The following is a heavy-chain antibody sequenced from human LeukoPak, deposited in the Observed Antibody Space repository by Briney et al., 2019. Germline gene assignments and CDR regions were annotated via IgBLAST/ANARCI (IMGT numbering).Heavy chain of an antibody. D-gene: IGHD4-17*01. CDR1: GFTFSSYG. J-gene: IGHJ4*02. Sequence: PGGSLRLSCAASGFTFSSYGMHWVRQAPGKGLEWVAFIRYDGSNKYYAGSVKGRFTISRDNSKNTLYLQMNSLRAEDTAVYYCAKDMDYGDGYFDYWGQGTLVTVSS. CDR2: IRYDGSNK. CDR3: AKDMDYGDGYFDY. V-gene: IGHV3-30*02.